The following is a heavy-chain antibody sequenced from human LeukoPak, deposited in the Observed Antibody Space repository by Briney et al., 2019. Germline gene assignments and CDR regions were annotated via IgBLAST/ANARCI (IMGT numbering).Heavy chain of an antibody. D-gene: IGHD5-18*01. J-gene: IGHJ6*02. CDR3: ATNTV. Sequence: APGKGLEWVSSISSSSSYIYYADSVKGRFTISRDNAKNSLYLQMNSLRAEDTAVYYCATNTVWGQGTTVTVSS. V-gene: IGHV3-21*01. CDR2: ISSSSSYI.